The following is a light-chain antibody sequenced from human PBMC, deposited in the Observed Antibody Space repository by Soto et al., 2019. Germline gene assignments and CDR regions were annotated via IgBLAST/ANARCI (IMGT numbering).Light chain of an antibody. V-gene: IGKV3-20*01. J-gene: IGKJ1*01. CDR3: QQYGSSPPWT. Sequence: EIVLTQSPCTLSLSAGERATLSCRASQSVSSSYLAWYQQKPGQAPRLLIYGASSSATGIPDRFSGSGSGTDFTLTISRLEPEDFAVYYCQQYGSSPPWTFGQGTKVEIK. CDR1: QSVSSSY. CDR2: GAS.